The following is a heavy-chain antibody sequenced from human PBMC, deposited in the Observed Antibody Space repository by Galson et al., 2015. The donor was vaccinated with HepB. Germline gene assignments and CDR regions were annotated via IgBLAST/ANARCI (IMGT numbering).Heavy chain of an antibody. V-gene: IGHV1-18*01. J-gene: IGHJ3*02. Sequence: SVKVSCKASGYTFTGYGISWVRQAPGQGLEWMGWINGYNDNTNYAQKLQDRVTMTTDTSTSTAYMELRSLRSDDTAVYYCARRVSVAANGGAFDIWGQGTMVTVSS. D-gene: IGHD6-19*01. CDR3: ARRVSVAANGGAFDI. CDR2: INGYNDNT. CDR1: GYTFTGYG.